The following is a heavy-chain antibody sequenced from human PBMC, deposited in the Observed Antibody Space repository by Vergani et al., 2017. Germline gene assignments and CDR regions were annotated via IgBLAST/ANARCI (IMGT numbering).Heavy chain of an antibody. J-gene: IGHJ5*02. CDR3: AREGGMGDGDYNSDNWFDP. CDR1: GYTFTGYY. CDR2: INPNSGGT. D-gene: IGHD4-17*01. Sequence: QVQLVQSGAEVKKPGASVKVSCKASGYTFTGYYMHWVRQAPGQGLEWMGWINPNSGGTNYAQKFQGRVTMTRDTSISTAYMGLSRLRSDDTAVDYCAREGGMGDGDYNSDNWFDPWGQGTLVTVSS. V-gene: IGHV1-2*02.